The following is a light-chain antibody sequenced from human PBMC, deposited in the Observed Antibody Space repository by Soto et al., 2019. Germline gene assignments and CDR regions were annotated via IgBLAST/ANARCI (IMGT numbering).Light chain of an antibody. Sequence: QAVLTQPPSASGTPAQSVTISCTGTSSDVGGYNYVSWFQQHPRKAPKLIIHEVNQRPSGVPNRFSGSKSGNTASLTVSGLQAEDEGTYYCSSYGGYNNVVFGTGTKVTVL. CDR2: EVN. CDR3: SSYGGYNNVV. CDR1: SSDVGGYNY. J-gene: IGLJ1*01. V-gene: IGLV2-8*01.